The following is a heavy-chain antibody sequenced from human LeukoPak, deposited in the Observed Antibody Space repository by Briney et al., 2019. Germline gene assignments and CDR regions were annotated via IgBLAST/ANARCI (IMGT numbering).Heavy chain of an antibody. CDR1: GFTFSSYA. D-gene: IGHD3-22*01. V-gene: IGHV3-30-3*01. CDR2: ISYDGSNK. CDR3: AKGESYDSSGYYLWSQIGAFDI. Sequence: GGSLRLSCAASGFTFSSYAMHWVRQAPGKGLEWVAVISYDGSNKYYADSVKGRFTISRDNSKNTLYLQMNSLRAEDTAVYYCAKGESYDSSGYYLWSQIGAFDIWGQGTMVTVSS. J-gene: IGHJ3*02.